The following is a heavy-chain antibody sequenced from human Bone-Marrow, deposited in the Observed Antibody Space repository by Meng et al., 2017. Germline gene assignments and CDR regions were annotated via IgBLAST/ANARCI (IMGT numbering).Heavy chain of an antibody. Sequence: PSVKVSCKASGGTFSSYAISWVRQAPGQGLEWMGGIIPIFGTANYAQKFQGRVTITADESTSTAYMELSSLRSEDTAVYYCARDRVGAQNDAFDIWGQGTMVTVSS. CDR1: GGTFSSYA. D-gene: IGHD1-26*01. J-gene: IGHJ3*02. V-gene: IGHV1-69*13. CDR2: IIPIFGTA. CDR3: ARDRVGAQNDAFDI.